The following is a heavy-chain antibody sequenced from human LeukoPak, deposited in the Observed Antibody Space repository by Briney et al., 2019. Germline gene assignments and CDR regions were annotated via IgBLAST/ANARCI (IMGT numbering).Heavy chain of an antibody. CDR1: GFTFSSYE. D-gene: IGHD3-10*02. CDR2: ISSSGSTI. CDR3: AELGITMIGGV. Sequence: PGGSLRLSCAASGFTFSSYEMNWVRQPPGKGLEWVSYISSSGSTIYYADTVKGRSTISRDNAKNSLYLQMNSLRAEDTAVYYCAELGITMIGGVWGKGTTVTISS. V-gene: IGHV3-48*03. J-gene: IGHJ6*04.